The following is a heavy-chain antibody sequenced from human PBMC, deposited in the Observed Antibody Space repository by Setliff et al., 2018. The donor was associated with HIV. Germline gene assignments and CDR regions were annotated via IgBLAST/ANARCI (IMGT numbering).Heavy chain of an antibody. Sequence: GASVKVSCKASGYTFTSYGIIWVRQAPGQGLEWMGWISAYNGNTNYAQKVQGRVTMTTDTSTSTAYMELRSLRSDDTAVYYCARAADSYDTTNYHFTYYYYMDVWGKGTTVTVSS. J-gene: IGHJ6*03. V-gene: IGHV1-18*01. CDR1: GYTFTSYG. CDR3: ARAADSYDTTNYHFTYYYYMDV. CDR2: ISAYNGNT. D-gene: IGHD3-22*01.